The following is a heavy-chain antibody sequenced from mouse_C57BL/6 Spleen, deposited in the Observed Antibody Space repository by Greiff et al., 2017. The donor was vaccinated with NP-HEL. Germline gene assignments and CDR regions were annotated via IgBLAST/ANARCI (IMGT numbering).Heavy chain of an antibody. J-gene: IGHJ3*01. CDR3: ARSTMTTVVAKNGWFAY. V-gene: IGHV1-69*01. Sequence: QVQLQQPGAELVMPGASVKLSCKASGYTFTSYWMHWVKQRPGQGLEWIGEIDPSDSYTNSNQKFKGKSTFTVDKSSSTAYMQLSSLTSEDSAVYYCARSTMTTVVAKNGWFAYWGQGTLVTVSA. CDR2: IDPSDSYT. D-gene: IGHD1-1*01. CDR1: GYTFTSYW.